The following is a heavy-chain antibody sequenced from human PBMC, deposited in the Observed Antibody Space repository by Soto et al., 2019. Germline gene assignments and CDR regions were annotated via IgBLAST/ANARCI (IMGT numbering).Heavy chain of an antibody. V-gene: IGHV3-9*01. Sequence: PGGSLRLSCVASGFKFDYYGMHWVRHTPGKDLEWIAGLSKDSLSISYGASMKGRFTISRDNAKNSLYLQLNSPRPEDTALYYCVKDALTAVAFYFDYWGRGALVTVSS. CDR1: GFKFDYYG. J-gene: IGHJ4*01. D-gene: IGHD6-19*01. CDR3: VKDALTAVAFYFDY. CDR2: LSKDSLSI.